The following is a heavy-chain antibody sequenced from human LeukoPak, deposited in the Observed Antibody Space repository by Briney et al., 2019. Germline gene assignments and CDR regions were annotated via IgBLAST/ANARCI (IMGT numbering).Heavy chain of an antibody. CDR1: GFTFSSYA. CDR3: ASPSHIVGATNYYYYGMDV. Sequence: GGSLRPSCAATGFTFSSYAMSWVRQAPGKGLEWVSAISGSGGSTYYADSVKGRFTISRDNSKNTLYLQMNSLRAEDTAVYYCASPSHIVGATNYYYYGMDVWGQGTTVTVSS. D-gene: IGHD1-26*01. V-gene: IGHV3-23*01. CDR2: ISGSGGST. J-gene: IGHJ6*02.